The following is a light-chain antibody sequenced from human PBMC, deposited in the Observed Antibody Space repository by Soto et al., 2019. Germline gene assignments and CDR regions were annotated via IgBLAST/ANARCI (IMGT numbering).Light chain of an antibody. CDR1: SSDVGGYNF. Sequence: QSVLTQPASVSGSPGQSITISCTGTSSDVGGYNFVSWYQQHPDKAPKLMIYDVTNRPSGVSNRFSGSKSGNTASLTISGFQAEDEADYYCSSYTSISTYVFGTGTKVTVL. CDR3: SSYTSISTYV. CDR2: DVT. J-gene: IGLJ1*01. V-gene: IGLV2-14*01.